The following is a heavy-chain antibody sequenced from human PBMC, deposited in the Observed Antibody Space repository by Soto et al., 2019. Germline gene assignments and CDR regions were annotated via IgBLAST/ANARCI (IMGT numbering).Heavy chain of an antibody. CDR1: GGSISSYY. Sequence: QVQLQESGPGLVKPSETLSLTCTVSGGSISSYYWSWIRQPPGKGLEWIGYIYDSGSTNYNPSLKSRVPVSEDTSKNQFSPKLSSVTAADTAVYYCARRYGGAFDYWGQGTLVTVSS. CDR3: ARRYGGAFDY. J-gene: IGHJ4*02. V-gene: IGHV4-59*08. D-gene: IGHD2-21*01. CDR2: IYDSGST.